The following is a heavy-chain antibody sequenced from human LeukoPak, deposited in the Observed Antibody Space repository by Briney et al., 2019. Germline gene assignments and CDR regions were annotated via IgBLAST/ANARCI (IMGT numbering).Heavy chain of an antibody. CDR1: GFTLSSHA. CDR2: ISGSGGST. V-gene: IGHV3-23*01. Sequence: PGGSLRLSCAASGFTLSSHAMSWVRQAPGKGLEWVSAISGSGGSTYYADSVKGRFTISRDNSKNTLYLQMNSLRAEDTAVYYCAKSGGAPTYYDFWSGYPDYWGQGTLVTVSS. J-gene: IGHJ4*02. CDR3: AKSGGAPTYYDFWSGYPDY. D-gene: IGHD3-3*01.